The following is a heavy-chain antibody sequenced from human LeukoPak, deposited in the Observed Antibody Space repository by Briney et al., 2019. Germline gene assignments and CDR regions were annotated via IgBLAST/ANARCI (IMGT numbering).Heavy chain of an antibody. CDR1: GGSLSSYY. CDR2: IYYSGST. V-gene: IGHV4-59*01. CDR3: ARDLSVAAAGDYYYYGMDV. Sequence: SETLSLTRTVSGGSLSSYYWSWIRQPPGKGLEWIGYIYYSGSTNYNPSLKSRVTISVDTSKNQFSLKLSSVTAADTAVYYCARDLSVAAAGDYYYYGMDVWGQGTTVTVSS. D-gene: IGHD6-13*01. J-gene: IGHJ6*02.